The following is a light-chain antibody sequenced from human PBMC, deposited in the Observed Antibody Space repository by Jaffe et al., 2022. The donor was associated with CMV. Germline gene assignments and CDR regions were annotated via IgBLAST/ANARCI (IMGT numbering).Light chain of an antibody. CDR1: GNVSKY. Sequence: DIQLTQSPSSLSASVGDTVTIICRASGNVSKYLNWYQQKSGRAPNLLIYLASTLQSGVPSRFSGTGSGTDFTLTIHSLRPEDFATYFCQNSFGGPPTFGGGTKVEIK. J-gene: IGKJ4*02. V-gene: IGKV1-39*01. CDR2: LAS. CDR3: QNSFGGPPT.